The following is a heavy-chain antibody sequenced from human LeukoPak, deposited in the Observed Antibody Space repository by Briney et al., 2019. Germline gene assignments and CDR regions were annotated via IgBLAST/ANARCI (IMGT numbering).Heavy chain of an antibody. Sequence: PSETLSLTCTVSGGSISSYYWSWIRQPPGKGLEWIGYIYYSGSTNYNPSLKSRVTISVDTSKNQFSLKLSSVTAADTAVYYCARDPTLYGSGSYNSPYWGQGTLVTVSS. CDR3: ARDPTLYGSGSYNSPY. CDR2: IYYSGST. CDR1: GGSISSYY. J-gene: IGHJ4*02. D-gene: IGHD3-10*01. V-gene: IGHV4-59*12.